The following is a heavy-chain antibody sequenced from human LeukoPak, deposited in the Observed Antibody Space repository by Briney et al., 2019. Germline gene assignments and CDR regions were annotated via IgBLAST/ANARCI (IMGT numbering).Heavy chain of an antibody. Sequence: GGSLRLSCEISGFTFRFAMNWVRQAPGQGLEWISIISGSGNSAYYADSVKGRFIVSRDNFKNTVNLEMSSLRVEDTAVYYCVPEGFDIWGQGKMVTVSS. CDR1: GFTFRFA. CDR2: ISGSGNSA. J-gene: IGHJ3*02. V-gene: IGHV3-23*01. CDR3: VPEGFDI.